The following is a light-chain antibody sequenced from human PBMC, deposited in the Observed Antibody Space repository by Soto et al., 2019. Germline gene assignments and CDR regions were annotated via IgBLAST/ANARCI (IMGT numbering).Light chain of an antibody. Sequence: DIQMTQSPSSLSASVGDRVTITCRASQSISSYLNWYQQKPGKAPKLLIYAASSLQSGVPSRFSGSGSGTDFTLTISILQPEDFATYYCQLSYSTPFTFGPGTKVDIK. CDR1: QSISSY. CDR3: QLSYSTPFT. V-gene: IGKV1-39*01. CDR2: AAS. J-gene: IGKJ3*01.